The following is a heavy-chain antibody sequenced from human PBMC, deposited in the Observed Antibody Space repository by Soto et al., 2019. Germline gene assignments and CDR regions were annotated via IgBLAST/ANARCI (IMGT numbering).Heavy chain of an antibody. D-gene: IGHD3-10*01. CDR3: ARDFSWFGELMASDY. V-gene: IGHV1-3*01. CDR1: GYTFTSYA. J-gene: IGHJ4*02. CDR2: INAGNGNT. Sequence: QVQLVQSGADVKTPGASVKVSCKASGYTFTSYAMHWVRQAPGQRLEWMGWINAGNGNTKYSQRLQGRVTITRDTSASTAYMELSSLRSEDTAVYSCARDFSWFGELMASDYWGQGTLVTVSS.